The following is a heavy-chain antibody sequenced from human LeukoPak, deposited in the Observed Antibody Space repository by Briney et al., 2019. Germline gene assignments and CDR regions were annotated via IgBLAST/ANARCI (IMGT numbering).Heavy chain of an antibody. CDR3: ARRDCTSTTCYAGSYYFDY. D-gene: IGHD2-2*01. Sequence: SETLSLTCSVFGGSISSSSYYWGWIRQPPGKGLEWIGSIYYSGSSYYNPSLKSRVTISIDTSKNQFSLKLTSVTAADTAVYYCARRDCTSTTCYAGSYYFDYWGQGTLVTVSS. V-gene: IGHV4-39*01. CDR2: IYYSGSS. CDR1: GGSISSSSYY. J-gene: IGHJ4*02.